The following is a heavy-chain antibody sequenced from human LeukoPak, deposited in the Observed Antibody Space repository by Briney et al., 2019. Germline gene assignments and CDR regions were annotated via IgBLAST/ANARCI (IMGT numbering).Heavy chain of an antibody. CDR2: INPSGGST. D-gene: IGHD5-18*01. J-gene: IGHJ4*02. V-gene: IGHV1-46*01. CDR1: GYTFTSYG. Sequence: GASVKVSCKAPGYTFTSYGISWVRQAPGQGLEWMGIINPSGGSTSYAQKFQGRVTMTRDMSTSTVYMELSSLRSEDTAMYYCAREIGPRQLHLWGSAFDYWGQGTLVTVSS. CDR3: AREIGPRQLHLWGSAFDY.